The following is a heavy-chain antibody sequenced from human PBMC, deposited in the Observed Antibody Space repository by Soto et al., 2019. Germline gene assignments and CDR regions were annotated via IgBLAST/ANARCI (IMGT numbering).Heavy chain of an antibody. D-gene: IGHD4-17*01. V-gene: IGHV4-30-4*01. CDR1: GGSISSGDYY. CDR3: ARLEAARTLMTKVTGLMHFDL. J-gene: IGHJ2*01. CDR2: IYYSGST. Sequence: QVQLQESGPGLVKPSQTLSLTCTVSGGSISSGDYYWSWIRQPPGKGLEWIGYIYYSGSTYYNPSLKRRVTISVDTSKHQFTLKLSSVTAADTAVYYCARLEAARTLMTKVTGLMHFDLWGRGTLVTVSS.